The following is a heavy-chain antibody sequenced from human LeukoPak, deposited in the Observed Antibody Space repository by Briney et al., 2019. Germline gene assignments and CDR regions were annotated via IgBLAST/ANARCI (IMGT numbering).Heavy chain of an antibody. CDR2: ISGSGDST. CDR3: ARLWFGELYVDY. CDR1: GFTFSSYA. V-gene: IGHV3-23*01. D-gene: IGHD3-10*01. Sequence: GGSLRLSCAASGFTFSSYAMSWVRQAPGKGLEWVSAISGSGDSTFYADSVKGRFSISRDNSKNTLYLQMNSLRAEDTAVYYCARLWFGELYVDYWGQGTLVTVSS. J-gene: IGHJ4*02.